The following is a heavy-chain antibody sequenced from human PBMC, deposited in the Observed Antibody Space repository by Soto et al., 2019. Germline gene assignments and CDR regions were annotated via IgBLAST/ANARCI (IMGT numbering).Heavy chain of an antibody. D-gene: IGHD6-13*01. Sequence: ASVKVSCKASGYTFTSYDINWVRQATGQGLEWMGWMNPNSGNTGYAQKFQGRVTMTRNTSISTAYMEMSSLRSEDTAVYYCARVVSRSSSPYYYYGMDVWGQGTTVTVSS. CDR1: GYTFTSYD. V-gene: IGHV1-8*01. J-gene: IGHJ6*02. CDR3: ARVVSRSSSPYYYYGMDV. CDR2: MNPNSGNT.